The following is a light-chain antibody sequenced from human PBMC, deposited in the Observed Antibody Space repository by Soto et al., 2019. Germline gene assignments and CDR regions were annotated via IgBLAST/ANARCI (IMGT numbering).Light chain of an antibody. J-gene: IGLJ3*02. Sequence: QLVLTQSPSASASLGASVKLTCTLSSGHSSYAIAWHQQQPEKGPRYLMKLNSDGSHSKGDGIPDRFSGSSSGAERYLNISSLQSEDEADYYCQTGGTGMVFGGGTKLTVL. V-gene: IGLV4-69*02. CDR3: QTGGTGMV. CDR1: SGHSSYA. CDR2: LNSDGSH.